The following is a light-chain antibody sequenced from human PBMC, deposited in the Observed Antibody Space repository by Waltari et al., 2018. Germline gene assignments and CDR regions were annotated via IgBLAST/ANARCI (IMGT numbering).Light chain of an antibody. V-gene: IGKV1-39*01. CDR1: QTINYH. CDR2: AAS. Sequence: DIQMTQSPSSLSASVGDRVSITCRASQTINYHLNWYQQKPGKGPKLLIYAASSLETGVPSRFTGSESGTDYTLTISGLQPEDFGTYYCQQSYTSPTGLTFGGGTKVEIK. CDR3: QQSYTSPTGLT. J-gene: IGKJ4*01.